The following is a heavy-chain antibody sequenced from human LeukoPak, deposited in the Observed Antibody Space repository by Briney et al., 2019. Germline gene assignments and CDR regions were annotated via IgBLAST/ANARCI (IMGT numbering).Heavy chain of an antibody. CDR2: IRGSGSDT. V-gene: IGHV3-23*01. J-gene: IGHJ4*02. D-gene: IGHD4-23*01. CDR1: GFTFSSYS. Sequence: GGSRRLSCAASGFTFSSYSMKWVRQAPGKGLEWISAIRGSGSDTFYADSVKGRFTVARDNSKNTVYLQMSSLRADDTAVYYCAKYDNGGIDYWGQGTLVTVSS. CDR3: AKYDNGGIDY.